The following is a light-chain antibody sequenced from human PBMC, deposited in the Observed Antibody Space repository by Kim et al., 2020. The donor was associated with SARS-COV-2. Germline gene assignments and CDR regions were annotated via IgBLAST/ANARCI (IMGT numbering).Light chain of an antibody. V-gene: IGKV3-11*01. CDR2: DAS. CDR3: QQRSNWPRT. Sequence: EIVLTQSPATLSLSPGERATLSCRASQSVSHYLAWYQQKPGQTPRLLIYDASNRATGIPARFSGSGSGTDFTLTISSLEPEDFALYYCQQRSNWPRTFGQGTKVDIK. CDR1: QSVSHY. J-gene: IGKJ1*01.